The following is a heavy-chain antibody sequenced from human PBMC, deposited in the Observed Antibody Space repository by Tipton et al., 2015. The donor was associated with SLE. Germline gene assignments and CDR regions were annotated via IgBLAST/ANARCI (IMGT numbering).Heavy chain of an antibody. CDR2: VDHYVRA. CDR1: GGSLSGYY. J-gene: IGHJ5*02. D-gene: IGHD2-15*01. Sequence: TLSLTCAVYGGSLSGYYWSWIRHSPGKGLEWIGEVDHYVRARYIPSLKSRVTISLDMPKNQFSLKLSSVTAADTAVYYCARGPDIVVVVAAGWFDPWGQGTLVTVSS. CDR3: ARGPDIVVVVAAGWFDP. V-gene: IGHV4-34*01.